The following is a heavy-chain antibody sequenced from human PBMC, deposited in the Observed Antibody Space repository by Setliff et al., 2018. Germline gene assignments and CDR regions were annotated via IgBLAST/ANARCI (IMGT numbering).Heavy chain of an antibody. CDR3: VRALLWSGEGRFDP. J-gene: IGHJ5*02. CDR2: VHPDGST. V-gene: IGHV4-61*09. Sequence: SETLSLTCTVSGGSVSSSSYYWSWIRQPAGKGLEWIGHVHPDGSTNYNPSLYSRVVISVDTSKNQFSLKLTSVTAADTAVYYCVRALLWSGEGRFDPWGQGTLGTVSS. D-gene: IGHD3-10*01. CDR1: GGSVSSSSYY.